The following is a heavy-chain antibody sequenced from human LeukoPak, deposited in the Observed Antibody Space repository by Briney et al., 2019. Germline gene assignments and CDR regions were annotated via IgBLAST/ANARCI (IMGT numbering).Heavy chain of an antibody. CDR3: TTAAFH. CDR1: GFTFSDAW. D-gene: IGHD6-25*01. CDR2: IRSETDGGTT. V-gene: IGHV3-15*01. J-gene: IGHJ1*01. Sequence: GGSLRLSCAASGFTFSDAWMNWVRNAPGKGLEWVGHIRSETDGGTTDYAAPVKGRFTISRDDSKNTLYLQMNSLKTEDTAVYYCTTAAFHWGQGTLVTVSS.